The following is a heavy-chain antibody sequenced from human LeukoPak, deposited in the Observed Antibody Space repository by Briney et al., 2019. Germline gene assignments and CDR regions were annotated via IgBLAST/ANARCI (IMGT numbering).Heavy chain of an antibody. D-gene: IGHD3-3*01. V-gene: IGHV1-2*06. CDR1: GYTFTGYY. Sequence: ASVKVSCKASGYTFTGYYMHWVRQAPGQGLEWMGRINPNSGGTNYAQKFQGRVTMTRDTSISTAYMELSRLRSDDTAVYYSARNLLGRRGYHEVDYWGQGTLVTVSS. CDR3: ARNLLGRRGYHEVDY. CDR2: INPNSGGT. J-gene: IGHJ4*02.